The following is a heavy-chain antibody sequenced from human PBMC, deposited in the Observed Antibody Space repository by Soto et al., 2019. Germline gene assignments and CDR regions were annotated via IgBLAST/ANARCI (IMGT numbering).Heavy chain of an antibody. J-gene: IGHJ6*02. CDR2: VNGGGDIT. CDR1: EFTFSSYS. CDR3: ARGHFGVTMDV. Sequence: EVQLLESGGGLVQPGGSLRLSCAASEFTFSSYSMIWVRQAPGKGLEWVSGVNGGGDITYYAESVKGRSTTSRDNSKNTLYLKMNSPRAEDTAVFYCARGHFGVTMDVWGQGTTVTVSS. V-gene: IGHV3-23*01. D-gene: IGHD3-3*01.